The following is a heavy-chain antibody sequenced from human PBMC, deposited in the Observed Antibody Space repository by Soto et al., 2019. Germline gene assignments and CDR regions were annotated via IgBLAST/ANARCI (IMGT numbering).Heavy chain of an antibody. CDR2: IGGSDGRT. CDR1: GFTFSTYA. J-gene: IGHJ4*02. Sequence: GGSLRLSCAASGFTFSTYAMSWVRQAPGKGLEWVSGIGGSDGRTYYADSVKGRFTISRDNSKKTLYLQMNSLRVEDTAVYYCAKDLTVGTQSFDSWGQGTRVTVSS. V-gene: IGHV3-23*01. D-gene: IGHD1-26*01. CDR3: AKDLTVGTQSFDS.